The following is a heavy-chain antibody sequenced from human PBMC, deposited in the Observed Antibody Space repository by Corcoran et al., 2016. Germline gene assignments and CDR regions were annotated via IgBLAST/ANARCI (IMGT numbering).Heavy chain of an antibody. D-gene: IGHD6-6*01. CDR1: GFTFSSYS. J-gene: IGHJ4*02. CDR3: AKGGKYSNSPFDF. V-gene: IGHV3-21*04. CDR2: LSSDGGHT. Sequence: EVQLVESGGGLVKPGGSLRLSCAASGFTFSSYSMNWVRQAPGKGLEWVSSLSSDGGHTYYADSVKGRFAISRDNSKNTLYVQMNSLRAEDTAVYYCAKGGKYSNSPFDFWGQGTLVTVSS.